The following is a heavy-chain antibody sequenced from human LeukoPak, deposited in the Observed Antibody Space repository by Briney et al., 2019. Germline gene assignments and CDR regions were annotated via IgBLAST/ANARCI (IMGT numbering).Heavy chain of an antibody. Sequence: PSETLSLTCTVSGGSVSSHTYYWGWIRQPPGKGLEWIGSMHYIGSSYYNPSLKSRVTISIDTSKNQFSLKLSSVTAADTAEYYCASQLGYCSSTGCYTEWYFDLWGRGTLVTVSS. V-gene: IGHV4-39*01. CDR3: ASQLGYCSSTGCYTEWYFDL. CDR1: GGSVSSHTYY. J-gene: IGHJ2*01. D-gene: IGHD2-2*02. CDR2: MHYIGSS.